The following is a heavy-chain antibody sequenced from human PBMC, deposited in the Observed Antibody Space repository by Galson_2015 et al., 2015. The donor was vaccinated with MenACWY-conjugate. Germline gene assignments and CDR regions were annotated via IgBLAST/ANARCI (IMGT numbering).Heavy chain of an antibody. J-gene: IGHJ4*02. CDR1: GYTFSTYG. Sequence: SGAEVKEPGASVKVSCKASGYTFSTYGISWMRQAPGQGLEWMGRISGYNGKTDYAQKFQGRITVTTDTSTRTAYMELRSLRSDDTALYYCARTTLDCSGGVCYKYWGQGTQVTVSS. CDR2: ISGYNGKT. D-gene: IGHD2-8*02. V-gene: IGHV1-18*01. CDR3: ARTTLDCSGGVCYKY.